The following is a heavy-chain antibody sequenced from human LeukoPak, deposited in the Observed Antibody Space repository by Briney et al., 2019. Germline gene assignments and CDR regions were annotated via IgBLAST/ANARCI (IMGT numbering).Heavy chain of an antibody. CDR2: ISYDGSNK. J-gene: IGHJ4*02. CDR1: GFTFSSYA. D-gene: IGHD3-10*01. CDR3: AAGSGGSEGY. Sequence: GGSLRLSCAASGFTFSSYAMHWVRQAPGEGLEWVAVISYDGSNKYYADSVKGRFTISRDNSKNTLYLQMNSLRAEDTAVYYCAAGSGGSEGYWGQGTLVTVSS. V-gene: IGHV3-30*01.